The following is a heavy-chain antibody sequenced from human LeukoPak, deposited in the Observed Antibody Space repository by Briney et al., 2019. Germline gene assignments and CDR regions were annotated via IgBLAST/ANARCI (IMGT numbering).Heavy chain of an antibody. D-gene: IGHD6-6*01. Sequence: PGGSLRLSCAASGFTFSGSAMHWARQASGKGLEWVDRIRSKANSYATAYAASVKGRFTISRDDSKNTAYLQMNSLKTEDTAVYYCTRHLAAPDSDYWGQGTLVTVSS. V-gene: IGHV3-73*01. CDR3: TRHLAAPDSDY. CDR1: GFTFSGSA. CDR2: IRSKANSYAT. J-gene: IGHJ4*02.